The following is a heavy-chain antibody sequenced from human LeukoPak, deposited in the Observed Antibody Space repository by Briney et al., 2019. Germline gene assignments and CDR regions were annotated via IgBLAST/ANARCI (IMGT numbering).Heavy chain of an antibody. J-gene: IGHJ4*02. CDR2: ISYDGSNK. CDR1: GFTFSSYA. D-gene: IGHD3-22*01. V-gene: IGHV3-30-3*01. Sequence: GGSLRLSCAASGFTFSSYAMHWVRQAPGKGLEWVAVISYDGSNKYYADSVKGRFTISRDNSKNTLYLQMNSLRAGDTAVYYCARATYYYDSSGYSLGYWGQGTLVTVSS. CDR3: ARATYYYDSSGYSLGY.